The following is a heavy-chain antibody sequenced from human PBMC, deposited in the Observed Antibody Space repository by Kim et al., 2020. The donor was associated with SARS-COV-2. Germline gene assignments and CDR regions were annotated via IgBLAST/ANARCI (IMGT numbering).Heavy chain of an antibody. V-gene: IGHV4-59*09. D-gene: IGHD1-26*01. Sequence: YNPSLKSRVTISVDTSKNQFSLKLSSVTAADTAVYYCARGWDSGSYFDYWGQGTLVTVSS. J-gene: IGHJ4*02. CDR3: ARGWDSGSYFDY.